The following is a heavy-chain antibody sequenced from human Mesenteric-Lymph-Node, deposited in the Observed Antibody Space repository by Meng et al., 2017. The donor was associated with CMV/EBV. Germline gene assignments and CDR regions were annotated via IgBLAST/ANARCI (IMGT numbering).Heavy chain of an antibody. CDR3: AKGRSGWARDAFDI. D-gene: IGHD6-19*01. CDR2: IKQDGSEK. J-gene: IGHJ3*02. Sequence: GGSLRLSCAASGFTFSSYWMSWVRQAPGKGLEWVANIKQDGSEKYYVDSVKGRFTISRDNAKNSLYLQMNSLRTEDTALYYCAKGRSGWARDAFDIWGQGTMVTVSS. CDR1: GFTFSSYW. V-gene: IGHV3-7*03.